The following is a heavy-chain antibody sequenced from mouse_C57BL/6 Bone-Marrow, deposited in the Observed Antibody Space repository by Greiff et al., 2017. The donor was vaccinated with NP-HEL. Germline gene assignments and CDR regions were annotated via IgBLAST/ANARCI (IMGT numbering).Heavy chain of an antibody. CDR1: GYSITSGYY. D-gene: IGHD2-2*01. J-gene: IGHJ3*01. V-gene: IGHV3-6*01. CDR2: ISYEGSN. Sequence: EVQLQESGPGLVKPSQSLSLTCSVTGYSITSGYYWNWIRQFPGNKLEWMGYISYEGSNNYNPSLTNLISITRDTSKNQFVLKLNSVTTEDTATYYCARVTHRFAYWGQGTLVTVSA. CDR3: ARVTHRFAY.